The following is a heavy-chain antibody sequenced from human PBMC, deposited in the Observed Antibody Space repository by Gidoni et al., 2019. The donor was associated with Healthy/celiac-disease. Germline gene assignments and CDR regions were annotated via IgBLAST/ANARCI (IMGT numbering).Heavy chain of an antibody. CDR3: ANHKVEVGEDIVVVPFQH. CDR2: ISGSGGST. J-gene: IGHJ1*01. CDR1: GFTFSSYA. Sequence: EVQLLASGGGLVQPGGSLRLSCAASGFTFSSYAMSWVRQAPGKGLEWVSAISGSGGSTYYADSVKGRFTISRDNSKNTLYLQMNSLRAEDTAVYYCANHKVEVGEDIVVVPFQHWGQGTLVTVSS. V-gene: IGHV3-23*01. D-gene: IGHD2-2*01.